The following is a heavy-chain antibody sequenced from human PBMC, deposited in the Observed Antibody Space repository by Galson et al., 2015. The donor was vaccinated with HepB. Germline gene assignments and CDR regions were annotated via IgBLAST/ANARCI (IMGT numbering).Heavy chain of an antibody. J-gene: IGHJ6*02. D-gene: IGHD3-3*01. Sequence: SLRLSCAASGFTFGDYAMSWFRQAPGKGLEWVGFIRSKAYGGTTEYAASVKGRFTISRDDSKSIAYLQMNSLKTEDTAVYYCTRYGFWSGYYYYYGMDVWGQGTTVTVSS. CDR2: IRSKAYGGTT. CDR1: GFTFGDYA. CDR3: TRYGFWSGYYYYYGMDV. V-gene: IGHV3-49*03.